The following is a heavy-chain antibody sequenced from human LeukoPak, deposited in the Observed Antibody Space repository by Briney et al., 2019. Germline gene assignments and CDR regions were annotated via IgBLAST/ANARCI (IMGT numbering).Heavy chain of an antibody. Sequence: SETLSLTCAVSGDSISRDNWWSWVRQPPGKGLEWIAEIFRGGRATYNPSVTSRVTISLDKSKNQFSLNLRSVTAADTAIYYCARVRYGEYNYFDYWGQGTLVTVSS. CDR3: ARVRYGEYNYFDY. CDR2: IFRGGRA. V-gene: IGHV4-4*02. J-gene: IGHJ4*02. D-gene: IGHD4-17*01. CDR1: GDSISRDNW.